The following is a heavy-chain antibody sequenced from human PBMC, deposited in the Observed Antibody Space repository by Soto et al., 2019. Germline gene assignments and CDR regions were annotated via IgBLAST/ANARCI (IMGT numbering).Heavy chain of an antibody. CDR2: IHYTGST. Sequence: SETLSLTCTVSGGSISSYYWNWIRQPPGKGLEWIGYIHYTGSTVYNPSFKSRVTISVDTSKNQFSLKLNSVTAADTAVYYCARDLWGYCGTDCYPLDVWGQGTTVTVSS. J-gene: IGHJ6*02. D-gene: IGHD2-21*02. CDR1: GGSISSYY. V-gene: IGHV4-59*01. CDR3: ARDLWGYCGTDCYPLDV.